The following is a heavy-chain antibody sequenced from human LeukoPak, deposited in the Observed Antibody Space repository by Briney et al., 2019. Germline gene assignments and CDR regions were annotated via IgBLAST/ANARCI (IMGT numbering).Heavy chain of an antibody. J-gene: IGHJ4*02. CDR3: AKEGRHRFGYDY. CDR1: IFMFSSYG. CDR2: IWYDASNK. D-gene: IGHD5-18*01. Sequence: PGGSMRLSCEASIFMFSSYGMHRVRQAPGKGLEWVAVIWYDASNKYYADSVKGRFTISRDNSKNPLYLQMNSLRAEDTAVYYCAKEGRHRFGYDYWGQGTLVTVSS. V-gene: IGHV3-33*06.